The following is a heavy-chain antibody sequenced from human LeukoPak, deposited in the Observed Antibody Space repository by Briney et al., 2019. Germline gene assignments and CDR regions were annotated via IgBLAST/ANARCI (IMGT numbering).Heavy chain of an antibody. V-gene: IGHV4-39*02. D-gene: IGHD3-9*01. Sequence: SETLSLTCTVSGDSISSTSHYWDWIRQPPGKGPEWIGNVYFTGSTYYSPSLKSRVTISVDRSNNQFSLKLSSVTAADTAVYYCAREHDNNWFDPWGQGTLVTVSS. CDR1: GDSISSTSHY. CDR3: AREHDNNWFDP. J-gene: IGHJ5*02. CDR2: VYFTGST.